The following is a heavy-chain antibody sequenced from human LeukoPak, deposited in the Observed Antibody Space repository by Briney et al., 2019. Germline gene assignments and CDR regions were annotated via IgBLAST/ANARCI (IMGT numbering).Heavy chain of an antibody. V-gene: IGHV3-74*01. CDR3: AKTPLVGASEDY. J-gene: IGHJ4*02. CDR2: INTDGSST. CDR1: GFTFSSYW. Sequence: GGSLRLSCAASGFTFSSYWMHWVRQAPGKGLVWVSRINTDGSSTSYADSVKGRFTISRDNSKNTLYLQMNSLRAEDTAVYYCAKTPLVGASEDYWGQGTLVTVSS. D-gene: IGHD1-26*01.